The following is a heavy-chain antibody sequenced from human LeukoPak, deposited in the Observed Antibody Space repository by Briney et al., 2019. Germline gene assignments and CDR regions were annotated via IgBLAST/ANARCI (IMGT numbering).Heavy chain of an antibody. CDR1: GFTFSSYD. Sequence: GGSLRLSCAASGFTFSSYDFHWVRQVPGKGLEWVSAIGATGDTYYADSVKGRFTISRENAANSLYLQMHSLRAGDTALYYCTREFCGSRAACAGGFYYDVWGRGTLVTVSS. D-gene: IGHD2-15*01. CDR2: IGATGDT. CDR3: TREFCGSRAACAGGFYYDV. J-gene: IGHJ2*01. V-gene: IGHV3-13*01.